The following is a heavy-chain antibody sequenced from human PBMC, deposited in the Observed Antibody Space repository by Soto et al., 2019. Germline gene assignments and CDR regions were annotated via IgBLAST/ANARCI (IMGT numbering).Heavy chain of an antibody. Sequence: SETLSLTCAVYGGSFSGYYWSWIRQPPGKGLEWIGEINHSGSTNYNPSLKSRVTISVDTSKNQFSLKLSSVTAADTAVYYCARFASGYDPVGQGTLVTVSS. D-gene: IGHD5-12*01. CDR3: ARFASGYDP. J-gene: IGHJ5*02. CDR1: GGSFSGYY. V-gene: IGHV4-34*01. CDR2: INHSGST.